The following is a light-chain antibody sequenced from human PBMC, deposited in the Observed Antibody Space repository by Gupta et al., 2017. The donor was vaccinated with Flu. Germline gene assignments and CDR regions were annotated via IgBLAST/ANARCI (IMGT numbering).Light chain of an antibody. CDR1: QSVSSSY. V-gene: IGKV3-20*01. J-gene: IGKJ1*01. CDR3: QQYGSSLWT. CDR2: GAS. Sequence: GTLSLSPGEGATLSCRASQSVSSSYLAWYQQKPGQAPRLLISGASSRATGIPDRFSGSGSGTDFTLTISRLEPEDFAVYYCQQYGSSLWTFGQGTKMEIK.